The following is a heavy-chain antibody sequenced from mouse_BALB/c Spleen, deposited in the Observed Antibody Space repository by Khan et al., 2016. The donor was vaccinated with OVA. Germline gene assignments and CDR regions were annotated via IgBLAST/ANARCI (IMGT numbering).Heavy chain of an antibody. D-gene: IGHD2-4*01. CDR2: IWSGGST. V-gene: IGHV2-2*02. CDR3: ARNYDYDEGLAY. CDR1: GFSLTTYG. J-gene: IGHJ3*01. Sequence: QVQLKQSGPGLVQPSQSLSITCTVSGFSLTTYGVHWVRQSPGKGLEWLGAIWSGGSTDYNAAFISRLSISKDNSKSQVFFKMNSLQANDTAIYYCARNYDYDEGLAYWGQGTLVTVSA.